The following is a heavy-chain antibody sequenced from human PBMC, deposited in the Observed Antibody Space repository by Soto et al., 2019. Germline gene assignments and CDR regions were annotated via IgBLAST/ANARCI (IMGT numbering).Heavy chain of an antibody. J-gene: IGHJ6*02. CDR2: ISGSGGST. D-gene: IGHD2-2*01. V-gene: IGHV3-23*01. Sequence: GGSLRLSCAASGFTFSSYAMSWVRQAPGKGLEWVSAISGSGGSTYYADSVKGRFTISRDNSKNTLYLQMNSLRAEDTAVYYCAKAYCSSTSCYYYYYGMDVWGQGTTVTVS. CDR1: GFTFSSYA. CDR3: AKAYCSSTSCYYYYYGMDV.